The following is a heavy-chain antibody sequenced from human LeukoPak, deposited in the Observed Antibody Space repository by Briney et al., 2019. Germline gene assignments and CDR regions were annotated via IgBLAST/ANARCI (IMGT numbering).Heavy chain of an antibody. CDR2: IIPIFGTA. CDR3: ARGIAVAKGWFDP. CDR1: GGTFTRYA. D-gene: IGHD6-19*01. J-gene: IGHJ5*02. Sequence: SVKVSCKASGGTFTRYAISWVRQAPGQGGEWMGRIIPIFGTANYAQKFQGRVTITTDESTSTACMELSSLRSEDTAVYYCARGIAVAKGWFDPWGQGTLVTVSS. V-gene: IGHV1-69*05.